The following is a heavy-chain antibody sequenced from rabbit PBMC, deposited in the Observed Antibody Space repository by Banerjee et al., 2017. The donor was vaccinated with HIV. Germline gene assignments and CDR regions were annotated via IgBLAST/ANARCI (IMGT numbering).Heavy chain of an antibody. D-gene: IGHD4-2*01. Sequence: QEQLVESGGGLVQPEGSLTLTCTASGFSFSSLYWICWVRQAPGRGLEWIGCVNTGNSAATYYASWATGRFTISKTSSTTVTLQMTSLTAADTATYFCARSYAGKAITSLNLWGPGTLVTVS. CDR3: ARSYAGKAITSLNL. V-gene: IGHV1S45*01. CDR1: GFSFSSLYW. CDR2: VNTGNSAAT. J-gene: IGHJ4*01.